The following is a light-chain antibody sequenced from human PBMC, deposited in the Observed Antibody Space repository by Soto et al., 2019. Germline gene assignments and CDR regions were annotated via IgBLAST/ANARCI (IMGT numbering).Light chain of an antibody. CDR1: QSVLYSSNNKNY. V-gene: IGKV4-1*01. Sequence: DIVMTQSPDSLAVSLGERATINCKSSQSVLYSSNNKNYLAWYQQKPGQPPKLLIYWASTRESGVPDRFSGSGSGTDFTLTIRSLQAEDVAVYYCQQYYSTPVTFGQGTNLEIK. J-gene: IGKJ2*01. CDR3: QQYYSTPVT. CDR2: WAS.